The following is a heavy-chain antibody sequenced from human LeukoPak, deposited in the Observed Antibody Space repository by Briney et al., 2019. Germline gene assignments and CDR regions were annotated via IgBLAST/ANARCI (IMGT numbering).Heavy chain of an antibody. CDR1: DYSISSGYY. CDR3: ARAQGGNHFSDY. Sequence: SETLSLTCTVSDYSISSGYYWGWIRQPPGKGLEWIGSIYHSGSTYYNPSLKSRVTISVDTSKNQFSLKLSSVTAADTAVYYCARAQGGNHFSDYWGQGTLVTVSS. CDR2: IYHSGST. J-gene: IGHJ4*02. D-gene: IGHD4-23*01. V-gene: IGHV4-38-2*02.